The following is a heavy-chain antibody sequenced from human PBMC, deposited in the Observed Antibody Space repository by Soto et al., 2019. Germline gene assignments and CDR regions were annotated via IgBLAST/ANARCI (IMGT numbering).Heavy chain of an antibody. J-gene: IGHJ4*02. Sequence: EVQLLESGGRLVQPGGSLRLSCAASGFIFSTDALNWVRQAPGKGLEWVSGISGSGDNTYYADSVKGRFTISRDNSKNTLYLQMNYVRVEDSAVYYCAKSPRRGYEPPWDYLGQGTLVTVSS. CDR3: AKSPRRGYEPPWDY. CDR1: GFIFSTDA. D-gene: IGHD2-2*01. CDR2: ISGSGDNT. V-gene: IGHV3-23*01.